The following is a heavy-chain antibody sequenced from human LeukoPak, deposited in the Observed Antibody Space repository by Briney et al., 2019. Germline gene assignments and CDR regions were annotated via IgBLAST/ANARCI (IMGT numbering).Heavy chain of an antibody. CDR1: GFTFSSYA. CDR2: ISGSGGNT. V-gene: IGHV3-23*01. Sequence: GGSLRLSCAASGFTFSSYAMTRVRQAPGKGLEWVSSISGSGGNTYYADSVKGRFTISRDNSKNTLYLQMNNVGAEDTALYYCAKCMAEPGTCYFDYWGQGTLVTVSS. CDR3: AKCMAEPGTCYFDY. J-gene: IGHJ4*02. D-gene: IGHD6-13*01.